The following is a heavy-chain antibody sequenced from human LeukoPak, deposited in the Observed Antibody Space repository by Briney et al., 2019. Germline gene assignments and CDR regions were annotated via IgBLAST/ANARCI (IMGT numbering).Heavy chain of an antibody. V-gene: IGHV3-23*01. CDR3: AKCSRVDWLPIDY. J-gene: IGHJ4*02. D-gene: IGHD3-9*01. CDR1: AFTFSNYA. Sequence: GGSLRLSCAASAFTFSNYAMTWVRQAPRKGLEWVSAISGSGGSTYYANSVKGRFTISRDNSKNTLYLQMSSLRADDTAVYYCAKCSRVDWLPIDYWGRGTLVTVSS. CDR2: ISGSGGST.